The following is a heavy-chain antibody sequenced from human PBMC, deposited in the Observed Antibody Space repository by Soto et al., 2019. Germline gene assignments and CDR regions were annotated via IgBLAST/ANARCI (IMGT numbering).Heavy chain of an antibody. CDR1: GFSFFSYA. Sequence: GESLKISCTGSGFSFFSYAMSWVRQAPGKGLEWVSTISGSGGHTYYADSVKGRFVVSRDNDKNTVYLHMRSLTGEDTAVYFCAKIEMGWFANWGQGTQVTVSS. CDR2: ISGSGGHT. CDR3: AKIEMGWFAN. D-gene: IGHD3-10*01. V-gene: IGHV3-23*01. J-gene: IGHJ4*02.